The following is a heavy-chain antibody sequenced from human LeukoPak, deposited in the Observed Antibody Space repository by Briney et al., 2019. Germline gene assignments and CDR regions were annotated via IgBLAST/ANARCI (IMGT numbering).Heavy chain of an antibody. CDR3: APDPPSPRMDV. V-gene: IGHV3-74*01. J-gene: IGHJ6*02. Sequence: GGSLRLSCAASGFPFISYWMHWVRQVPGKGLLWVSRINSDGSATIYADSVRGRFTISRDNAKNPLSLPMSGLRLADTAVYHSAPDPPSPRMDVWGQATTVTVSS. CDR1: GFPFISYW. CDR2: INSDGSAT.